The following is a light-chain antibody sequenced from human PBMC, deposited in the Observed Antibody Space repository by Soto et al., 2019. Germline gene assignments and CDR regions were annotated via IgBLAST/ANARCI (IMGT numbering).Light chain of an antibody. J-gene: IGLJ1*01. CDR3: AAWDDRVSGYV. CDR1: SSNIGSSY. CDR2: NNN. V-gene: IGLV1-47*02. Sequence: QSVLTQPPSTSGTPGQRVTISCSGSSSNIGSSYVFWFQHLPGTAPKLLMYNNNERPSGVPDRFSASKSGTSASLASSGLRSEDEADYYCAAWDDRVSGYVIGTGTKLTVL.